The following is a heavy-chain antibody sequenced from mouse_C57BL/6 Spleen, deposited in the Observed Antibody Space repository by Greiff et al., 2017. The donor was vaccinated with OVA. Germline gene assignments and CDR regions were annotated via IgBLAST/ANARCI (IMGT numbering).Heavy chain of an antibody. V-gene: IGHV5-4*01. D-gene: IGHD2-4*01. J-gene: IGHJ4*01. CDR1: GFTFSSYA. Sequence: EVQLVESGGGLVKPGGSLKLSCAASGFTFSSYAMSWVRQTPEKRLEWVATISDGGSYTYYPDNVKGRFTISRDNAKNNLYLQMSHLKSEDTATYYCAIHYDYDDAMDYWGQGTSVTVSS. CDR3: AIHYDYDDAMDY. CDR2: ISDGGSYT.